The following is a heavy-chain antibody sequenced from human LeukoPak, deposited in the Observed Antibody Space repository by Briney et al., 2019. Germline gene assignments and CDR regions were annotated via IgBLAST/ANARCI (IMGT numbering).Heavy chain of an antibody. CDR1: GGTFSSYA. Sequence: SVKVSCKASGGTFSSYAISWVRQAPGQGLEWMGGIIPIFGTANYAQKLQGRVTITTDESTSTAYMELSSLRSEDTAVYYCARVTMTSYDFWSGYTSDYWGQGTLVTVSS. J-gene: IGHJ4*02. D-gene: IGHD3-3*01. V-gene: IGHV1-69*05. CDR3: ARVTMTSYDFWSGYTSDY. CDR2: IIPIFGTA.